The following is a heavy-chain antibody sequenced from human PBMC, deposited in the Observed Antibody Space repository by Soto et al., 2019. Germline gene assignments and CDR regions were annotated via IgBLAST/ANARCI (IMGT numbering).Heavy chain of an antibody. CDR1: GYTFTSYG. Sequence: ASAKFSCKASGYTFTSYGIIWERQAPGQGLVWMGWLSAYNGNTKYAQKLQGRATMTTDNSTITAYMELRSLTSDDTAVYYCATHTEGYGYADVDGAFVIWGQGTMVTVSS. D-gene: IGHD5-18*01. CDR3: ATHTEGYGYADVDGAFVI. J-gene: IGHJ3*02. V-gene: IGHV1-18*01. CDR2: LSAYNGNT.